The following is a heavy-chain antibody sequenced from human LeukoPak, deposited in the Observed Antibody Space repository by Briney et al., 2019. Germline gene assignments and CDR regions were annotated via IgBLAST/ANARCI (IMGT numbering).Heavy chain of an antibody. CDR1: GFTFSSYE. J-gene: IGHJ4*02. CDR2: ISSSGSTI. V-gene: IGHV3-48*03. CDR3: ARDHPKYYFDY. Sequence: LGGSLRLSCAASGFTFSSYEMNWVRQAPGKGLEWVSYISSSGSTIYYADSVKGRFTISRDNAKNSLYLQMNSLRAEDTAAYYCARDHPKYYFDYWGQGTLVTVSS.